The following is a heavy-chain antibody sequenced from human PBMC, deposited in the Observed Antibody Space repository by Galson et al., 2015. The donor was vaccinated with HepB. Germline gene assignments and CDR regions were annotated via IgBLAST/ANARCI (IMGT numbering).Heavy chain of an antibody. Sequence: SLRLSCAASGFTFSNYPMHWVRQAPGKGLEWVALTSYDVSEEYYADSVKGRFTISRDNSKNTLHLQMNSLRDEDTAVYYCARDGDLWDYYCGMDVWGQGTTVAVSS. V-gene: IGHV3-30*04. CDR1: GFTFSNYP. D-gene: IGHD1-26*01. J-gene: IGHJ6*02. CDR2: TSYDVSEE. CDR3: ARDGDLWDYYCGMDV.